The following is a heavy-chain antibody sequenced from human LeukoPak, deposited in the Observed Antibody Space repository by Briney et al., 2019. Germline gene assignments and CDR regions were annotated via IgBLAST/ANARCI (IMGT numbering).Heavy chain of an antibody. D-gene: IGHD2-2*01. V-gene: IGHV3-7*01. Sequence: GGSLRLSCAASGFTFSSYWMSWVRQAPGKGLEWVANINQDGSERYYVDSVRGRFTISRDNAKNSLYLQMNSLRAEDTAVYYCARGRGYCSSTSCPFQHWGQGTLVTVSS. CDR2: INQDGSER. CDR3: ARGRGYCSSTSCPFQH. CDR1: GFTFSSYW. J-gene: IGHJ1*01.